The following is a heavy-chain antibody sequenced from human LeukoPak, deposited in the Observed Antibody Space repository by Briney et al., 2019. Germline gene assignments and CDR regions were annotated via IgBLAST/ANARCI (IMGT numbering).Heavy chain of an antibody. J-gene: IGHJ4*02. Sequence: GASVKVSCKASGYTFTSYGISWVRQAPGQGLEWMGWISAYNGNTNYAQKLQGRVTMTTDTSTSTAYMELRSLRSDDTAVYYCARARLKACYGSGRPYFDYWGQGTLVTVSS. V-gene: IGHV1-18*01. CDR1: GYTFTSYG. CDR2: ISAYNGNT. CDR3: ARARLKACYGSGRPYFDY. D-gene: IGHD3-10*01.